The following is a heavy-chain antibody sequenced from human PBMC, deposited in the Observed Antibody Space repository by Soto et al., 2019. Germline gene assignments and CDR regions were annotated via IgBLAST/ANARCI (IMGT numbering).Heavy chain of an antibody. V-gene: IGHV3-23*01. Sequence: GGSLRLSCAASGFTFSSYAMSWVRQAPGKGLEWVSAISGSGGSTYYADSVKGRFTISRDNSKNTLYLQMNSLRAEDTDVYYCALMEATESLAFDIWGQGTMVTVSS. CDR3: ALMEATESLAFDI. D-gene: IGHD5-12*01. CDR2: ISGSGGST. CDR1: GFTFSSYA. J-gene: IGHJ3*02.